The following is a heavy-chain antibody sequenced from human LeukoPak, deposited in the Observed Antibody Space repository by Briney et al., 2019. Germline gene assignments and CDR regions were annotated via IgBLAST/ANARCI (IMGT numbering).Heavy chain of an antibody. CDR2: ISVYNGNT. J-gene: IGHJ6*03. Sequence: GASVKVSCKAPGYTFTSYGISWVRQAPGQGLEWMGWISVYNGNTNYAQKLQGRVTMTTDTSTNTAYMELRSLRSDDTAVYYCARAKGEYSYGLIWYYYMDVWGKGTTVTISS. CDR3: ARAKGEYSYGLIWYYYMDV. D-gene: IGHD5-18*01. CDR1: GYTFTSYG. V-gene: IGHV1-18*01.